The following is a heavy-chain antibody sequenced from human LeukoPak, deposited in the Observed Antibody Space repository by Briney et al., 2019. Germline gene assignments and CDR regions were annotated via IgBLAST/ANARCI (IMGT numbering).Heavy chain of an antibody. D-gene: IGHD3-10*01. CDR2: IYHSGST. CDR1: GGSISSGGYS. J-gene: IGHJ4*02. CDR3: ARVPGSGSY. Sequence: PSETLSLTCAVSGGSISSGGYSWSWIRQPPGKGLEWIGYIYHSGSTYYNPSLKSRVTISVDRSKNQFSLKLSSVTAADTAVYYCARVPGSGSYWGQGTLVTVSS. V-gene: IGHV4-30-2*01.